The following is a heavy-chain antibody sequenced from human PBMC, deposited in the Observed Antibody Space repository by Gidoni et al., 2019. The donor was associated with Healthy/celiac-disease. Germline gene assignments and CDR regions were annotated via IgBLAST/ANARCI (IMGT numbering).Heavy chain of an antibody. CDR3: ARQIAVAGKGYYYYGMDV. CDR2: IYPGDSDT. CDR1: GYSFTSYW. Sequence: EVQLVQSGAEVKKPGESLKISCKGSGYSFTSYWIGWVRQMPGKGLEWMGIIYPGDSDTRYSPSFQGQVTISADKSISTAYLQWSSLKASDTAMYYCARQIAVAGKGYYYYGMDVWGQGTTVTVSS. J-gene: IGHJ6*02. D-gene: IGHD6-19*01. V-gene: IGHV5-51*01.